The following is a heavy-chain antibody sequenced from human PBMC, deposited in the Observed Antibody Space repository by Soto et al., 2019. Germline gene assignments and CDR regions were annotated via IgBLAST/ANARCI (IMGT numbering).Heavy chain of an antibody. CDR1: GFTFSSYA. D-gene: IGHD6-13*01. CDR3: AKVLGPGIAALDY. J-gene: IGHJ4*02. Sequence: EVQLLESGGGLVQPGGYLRLSCAASGFTFSSYAMSWVRQAPGKGLEWVSAISGSGGSTYYADSVKGRFTISRDNSKNTLYLQMNSLRAEDTAVYYCAKVLGPGIAALDYWGQGTLVTVSS. V-gene: IGHV3-23*01. CDR2: ISGSGGST.